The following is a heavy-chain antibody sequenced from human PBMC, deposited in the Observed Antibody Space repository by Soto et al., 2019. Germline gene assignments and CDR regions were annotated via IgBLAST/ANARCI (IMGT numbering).Heavy chain of an antibody. CDR3: AKRVDILTGYSTDY. J-gene: IGHJ4*02. CDR2: ISYDGSNK. CDR1: GFTFSSYG. D-gene: IGHD3-9*01. Sequence: GGSLRLSCAASGFTFSSYGMHWVRQAPGKGLEWVAVISYDGSNKYYADSVKGRFTISRDNSKNTLYLQMNSLRAEDTAVYYCAKRVDILTGYSTDYWGQGTLVTVSS. V-gene: IGHV3-30*18.